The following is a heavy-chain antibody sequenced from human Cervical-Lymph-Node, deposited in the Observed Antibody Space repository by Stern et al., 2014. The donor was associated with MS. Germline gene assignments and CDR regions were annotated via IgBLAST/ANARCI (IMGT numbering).Heavy chain of an antibody. Sequence: QVQLVQSGAEVKKPGASVKVSCKASGYTFTDYYIHWVQQAPGQGLEWVGRINPNSGGTNYAQNFQGRVTMTRDTSISTAYMELSRLKSDDTAVYYCARGGIIGSTDVDSWGQGTLVTVSS. J-gene: IGHJ4*02. V-gene: IGHV1-2*06. CDR3: ARGGIIGSTDVDS. D-gene: IGHD1-7*01. CDR1: GYTFTDYY. CDR2: INPNSGGT.